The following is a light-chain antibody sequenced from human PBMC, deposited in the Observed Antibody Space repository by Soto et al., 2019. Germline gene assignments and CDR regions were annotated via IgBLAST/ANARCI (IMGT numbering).Light chain of an antibody. CDR1: QRVSTIY. J-gene: IGKJ2*01. CDR2: GSS. Sequence: GTLSLSPGERATLSCGASQRVSTIYLAWYQQKPGQAPRLLIYGSSSRATGIPDRFSGSGSGTDFTLTINSLEPEDFAVYYCQQYETSPYTFGQGT. CDR3: QQYETSPYT. V-gene: IGKV3-20*01.